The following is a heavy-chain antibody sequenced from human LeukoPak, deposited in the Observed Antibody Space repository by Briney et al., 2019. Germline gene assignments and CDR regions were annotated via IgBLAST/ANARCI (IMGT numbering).Heavy chain of an antibody. Sequence: GGSLRLSCAASGFTFSTYAMSWVRQVPGEGLEWVAAISGIGDSTYSADSVEGLFTISRDNSKNTLYLQMSSLRVEDTAVYYCAKDRSDSSRWYAGSHWGQGTLVTVSS. J-gene: IGHJ4*02. CDR1: GFTFSTYA. D-gene: IGHD6-13*01. CDR2: ISGIGDST. CDR3: AKDRSDSSRWYAGSH. V-gene: IGHV3-23*01.